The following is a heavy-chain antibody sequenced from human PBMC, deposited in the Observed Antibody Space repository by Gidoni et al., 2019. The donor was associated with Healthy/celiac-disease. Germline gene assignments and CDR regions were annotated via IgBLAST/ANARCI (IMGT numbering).Heavy chain of an antibody. Sequence: QLQLQESGPGLVKPSETLSLTCTFSGGSISSSSYYWGWIRQPPGKGLEWIGSIYYSGSTYYNPSLKSRVTISVDTSKNQFSLKLSSVTAADTAVYYCARQKRSVSIYYDSSGPFCFDYWGQGTLVTVSS. D-gene: IGHD3-22*01. J-gene: IGHJ4*02. CDR1: GGSISSSSYY. CDR2: IYYSGST. CDR3: ARQKRSVSIYYDSSGPFCFDY. V-gene: IGHV4-39*01.